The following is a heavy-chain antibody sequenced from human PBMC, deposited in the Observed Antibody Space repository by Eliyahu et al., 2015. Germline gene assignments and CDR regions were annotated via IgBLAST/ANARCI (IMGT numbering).Heavy chain of an antibody. Sequence: EVQLVESGGGLVQPGRSLRLSCAASGFXFDDYAXHWXRQAPGKGLEXVSGISWNSGSIGYADSVKGRFTISRDNAKNSLYLQMNSLRAEDTALYYCAKDIHLRGTYGDYVRGYYYYYYGMDVWGQGTTVTVSS. CDR3: AKDIHLRGTYGDYVRGYYYYYYGMDV. D-gene: IGHD4-17*01. CDR1: GFXFDDYA. J-gene: IGHJ6*02. CDR2: ISWNSGSI. V-gene: IGHV3-9*01.